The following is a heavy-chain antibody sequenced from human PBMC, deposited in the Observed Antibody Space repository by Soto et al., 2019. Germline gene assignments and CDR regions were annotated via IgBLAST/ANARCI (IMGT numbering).Heavy chain of an antibody. Sequence: QVQLVESGGVVVQPGRSLRLACAASGFTFSSYGMHWVRQAPGKGLEWVAGIWHDGSNKYYADSVNARFTSSRDYSKNTLYLQMNSLRAEDTAVYSRARGDGSTHAFDIWGHGPMVTVSS. CDR1: GFTFSSYG. J-gene: IGHJ3*02. V-gene: IGHV3-33*01. CDR3: ARGDGSTHAFDI. D-gene: IGHD2-2*01. CDR2: IWHDGSNK.